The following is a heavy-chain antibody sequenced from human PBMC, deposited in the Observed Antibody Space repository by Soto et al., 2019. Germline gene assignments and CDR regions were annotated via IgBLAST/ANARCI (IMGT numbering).Heavy chain of an antibody. J-gene: IGHJ4*02. V-gene: IGHV3-33*01. CDR2: IWYDGSNK. D-gene: IGHD3-9*01. CDR3: AREDYDILTGYRYDHSSSLADY. CDR1: GFTFSSYG. Sequence: QVPLVESGGGVVQPGRSLRLSCAASGFTFSSYGMHWVRQAPGKGLEWVAVIWYDGSNKYYADSVKGRFTISRDNSKNTLYLQMNSLRAEDTAVYYCAREDYDILTGYRYDHSSSLADYWGQGTLVTVSS.